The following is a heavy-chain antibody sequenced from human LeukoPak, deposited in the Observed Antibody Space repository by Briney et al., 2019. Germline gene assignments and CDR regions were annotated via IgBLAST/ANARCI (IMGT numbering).Heavy chain of an antibody. CDR2: ISSNGGST. Sequence: PGGSLRLSCAASGFTFSSYAMHWVRQAPGKGLEYVSAISSNGGSTYYANSVKGRFTISRDNSKNTLYLQMGSLRAEDMAVYYCAKSHSRFGELLYDYWGQGTLVTVSS. V-gene: IGHV3-64*01. CDR1: GFTFSSYA. CDR3: AKSHSRFGELLYDY. D-gene: IGHD3-10*01. J-gene: IGHJ4*02.